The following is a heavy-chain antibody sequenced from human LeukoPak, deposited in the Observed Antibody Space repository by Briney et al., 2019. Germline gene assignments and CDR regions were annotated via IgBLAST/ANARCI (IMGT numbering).Heavy chain of an antibody. J-gene: IGHJ4*02. CDR2: IKYDGSEK. D-gene: IGHD3-10*01. Sequence: GGSLRLSCAASGFPFSRYWMTWVRQAPGKGLEWVANIKYDGSEKFYVGSVRGRFTISRDNTNNSLHPQMNSLRAEDTAIYYCVKDPTYDSGSPLGYGGQGTLVAVSS. V-gene: IGHV3-7*01. CDR1: GFPFSRYW. CDR3: VKDPTYDSGSPLGY.